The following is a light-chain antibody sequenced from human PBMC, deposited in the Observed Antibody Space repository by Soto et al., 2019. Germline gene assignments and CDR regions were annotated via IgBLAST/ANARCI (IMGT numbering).Light chain of an antibody. Sequence: DIQMTQSPSTLSASVGDRVIITCRASQSVSSWLAWYQQKPGKAPKLLIYDASSLVAAVPSRFSGSGSGTDFTFTTNSLQPDDIATYYCLQYDQPPNTFGQGTRLEIK. CDR1: QSVSSW. CDR2: DAS. J-gene: IGKJ5*01. V-gene: IGKV1-5*01. CDR3: LQYDQPPNT.